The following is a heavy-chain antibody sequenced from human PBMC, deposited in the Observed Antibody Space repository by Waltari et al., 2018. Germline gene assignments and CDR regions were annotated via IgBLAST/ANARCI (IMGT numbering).Heavy chain of an antibody. CDR3: AKNYDSRGDY. D-gene: IGHD3-22*01. CDR2: ISSSSSYI. Sequence: EVQLVESGGGLVQPGGSLRLSCAASGFTFSSYAMSWVRQAPGKGLGGVSSISSSSSYIYYADSVKGRFTISRDNSKNTLYLQMNSLRAEDTAVYYCAKNYDSRGDYWGQGTLVTVSS. CDR1: GFTFSSYA. J-gene: IGHJ4*02. V-gene: IGHV3-23*04.